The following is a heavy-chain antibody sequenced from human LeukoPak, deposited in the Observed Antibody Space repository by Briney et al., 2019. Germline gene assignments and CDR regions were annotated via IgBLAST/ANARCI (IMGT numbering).Heavy chain of an antibody. J-gene: IGHJ4*02. CDR1: GFTFSSYW. V-gene: IGHV3-66*01. Sequence: PGGSLRLSCAASGFTFSSYWMHWVRQAPGKGLEWVSVIYSGGSTYYADSVKGRFTISRDNSKNTLYLQMNSLRAEDTAVYYCARAPTTVTTNDYWGQGTLVTVSS. CDR3: ARAPTTVTTNDY. CDR2: IYSGGST. D-gene: IGHD4-17*01.